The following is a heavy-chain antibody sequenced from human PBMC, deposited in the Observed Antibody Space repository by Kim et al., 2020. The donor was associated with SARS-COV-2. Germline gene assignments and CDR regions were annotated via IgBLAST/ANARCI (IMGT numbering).Heavy chain of an antibody. Sequence: SETLSLTCTVSGDSIRSSSYYWGWIRQPPGKGLEWIGSIYYSGNTYYTPSLKSRVTISVDTSKNQFSLKLTSLTAADTAVFYCARSLSGSYAYNWLDPWGQGTLVTVSS. CDR2: IYYSGNT. D-gene: IGHD1-26*01. CDR1: GDSIRSSSYY. CDR3: ARSLSGSYAYNWLDP. V-gene: IGHV4-39*01. J-gene: IGHJ5*02.